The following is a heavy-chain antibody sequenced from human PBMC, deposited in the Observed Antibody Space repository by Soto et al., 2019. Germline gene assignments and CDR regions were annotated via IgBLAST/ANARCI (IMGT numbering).Heavy chain of an antibody. CDR1: GYSFTNYG. CDR3: ARDRGVAPPVAGNTHYYYYMDG. V-gene: IGHV1-18*01. Sequence: QDQLVQSGAEVKKPGASVTVSCKASGYSFTNYGVTWVRQAPGQGLEWMGWISAFNGNTHYAQNLQGRVTMTTDASTSTAYMERTSLRYDDTAVYYCARDRGVAPPVAGNTHYYYYMDGCGKGTTVTVSS. J-gene: IGHJ6*03. D-gene: IGHD6-19*01. CDR2: ISAFNGNT.